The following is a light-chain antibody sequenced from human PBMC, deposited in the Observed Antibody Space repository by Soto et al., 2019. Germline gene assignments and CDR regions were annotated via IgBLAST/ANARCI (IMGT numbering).Light chain of an antibody. CDR1: SSDAGGYDY. Sequence: QSALTHPAAVSGSPGQSITISCTRTSSDAGGYDYVSWYQLHPGKAPKLMVFEVSNRPTGVSYRFSGSKSGNTASLTISGLQAEDEADYFCSSYSISTAYLFGTGTKVTV. CDR3: SSYSISTAYL. V-gene: IGLV2-14*01. J-gene: IGLJ1*01. CDR2: EVS.